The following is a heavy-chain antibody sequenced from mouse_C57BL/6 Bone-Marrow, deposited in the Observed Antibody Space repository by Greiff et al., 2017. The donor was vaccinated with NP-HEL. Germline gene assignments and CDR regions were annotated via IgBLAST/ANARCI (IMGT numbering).Heavy chain of an antibody. Sequence: QVQLQQSGAELVMPGASVKLSCKASGYTFTSYWMHWVKQRPGQGLEWIGEIDPSDSYTNYNQKFKGKSTLTVDKSSSTAYMQLSSLTSEDSAVYYCARDGYDDPFYAMDYWGQGTSVTVSS. D-gene: IGHD2-2*01. CDR1: GYTFTSYW. CDR3: ARDGYDDPFYAMDY. J-gene: IGHJ4*01. V-gene: IGHV1-69*01. CDR2: IDPSDSYT.